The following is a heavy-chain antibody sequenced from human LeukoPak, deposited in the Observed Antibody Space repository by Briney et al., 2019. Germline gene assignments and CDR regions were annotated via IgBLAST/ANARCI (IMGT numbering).Heavy chain of an antibody. J-gene: IGHJ4*02. CDR2: ISSSAGNA. V-gene: IGHV3-23*01. CDR1: GFTFSSYA. D-gene: IGHD4-17*01. CDR3: AKDLHVRSSSTVTTGGVDS. Sequence: PGGSLRLSCVASGFTFSSYAMSWVRKTPGKGLERVSVISSSAGNAYYADSVKGRFTISRANSKNTLYLQMNSLRAEDTAVYYCAKDLHVRSSSTVTTGGVDSWGQGTLVTVSS.